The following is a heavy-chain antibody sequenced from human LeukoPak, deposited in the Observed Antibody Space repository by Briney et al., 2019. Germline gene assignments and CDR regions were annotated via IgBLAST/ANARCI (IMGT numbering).Heavy chain of an antibody. V-gene: IGHV5-51*01. J-gene: IGHJ5*02. D-gene: IGHD3-22*01. CDR1: GYSFTSYW. CDR3: ARIPNYYDSSGYSSWFDP. Sequence: GESLKISCKGSGYSFTSYWIGWVRQMPGKGLEWMGIIYPGDSDTRYSPSFQGQVTISADKSISTAYLQWSSLKASDTAMYYCARIPNYYDSSGYSSWFDPWGQGTLVTVSS. CDR2: IYPGDSDT.